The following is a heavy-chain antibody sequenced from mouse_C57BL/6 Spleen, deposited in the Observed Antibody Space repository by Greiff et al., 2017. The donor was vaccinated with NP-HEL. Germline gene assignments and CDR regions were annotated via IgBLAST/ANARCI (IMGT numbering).Heavy chain of an antibody. D-gene: IGHD2-4*01. CDR3: ARSRYDYDRAMDY. CDR2: INPGSGGT. V-gene: IGHV1-54*01. CDR1: GYAFTNYL. Sequence: QVQLQQSGAELVRPGTSVKVSCKASGYAFTNYLIEWVKQRPGQGLEWIGVINPGSGGTNYNEKFKGKATLTADKSSSTAYMQLSSLTSEDSAVYFCARSRYDYDRAMDYWGQGTSVTVSS. J-gene: IGHJ4*01.